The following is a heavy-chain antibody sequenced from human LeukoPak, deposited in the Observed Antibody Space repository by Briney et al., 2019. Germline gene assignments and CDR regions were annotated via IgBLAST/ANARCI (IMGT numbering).Heavy chain of an antibody. CDR3: AKGPRLGYCSSTSCYSFDY. CDR1: GFTFSSYG. V-gene: IGHV3-30*02. J-gene: IGHJ4*02. CDR2: IRYDGSNK. D-gene: IGHD2-2*01. Sequence: GGSLRLSXAASGFTFSSYGMHWVRQAPGKGLEWVAFIRYDGSNKYYADSVKGRFTISRDNSKNTLYLQMNSLRAEDTAVYYCAKGPRLGYCSSTSCYSFDYWGQGTLVTVSS.